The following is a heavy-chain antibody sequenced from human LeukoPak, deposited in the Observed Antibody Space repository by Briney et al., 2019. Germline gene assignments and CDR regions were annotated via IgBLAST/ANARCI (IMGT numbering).Heavy chain of an antibody. CDR1: GGSISSFY. J-gene: IGHJ6*03. CDR3: ARVGVVVPAAKDYYYMDV. Sequence: PSETLSLTCTVSGGSISSFYWSWIRQPAGPGLEWIGRIYTSGSTNSNPSPTSRVTMSVDTSKNPFSLKLSSVTAADTAVYYCARVGVVVPAAKDYYYMDVWGKGTTVTVSS. D-gene: IGHD2-2*01. CDR2: IYTSGST. V-gene: IGHV4-4*07.